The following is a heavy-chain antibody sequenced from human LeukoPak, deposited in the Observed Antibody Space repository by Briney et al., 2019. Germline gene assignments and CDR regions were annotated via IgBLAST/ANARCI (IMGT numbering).Heavy chain of an antibody. CDR2: IYHSGST. J-gene: IGHJ3*02. CDR3: ARTEGYDSSGYSNDAFDT. Sequence: KPSETLSLTCTVSGYSISSGYYWGWIRQPPGKGLEWIGSIYHSGSTYYNPSLKSRVTISVDTSKNQFSLKLSSVTAADTAVYYCARTEGYDSSGYSNDAFDTWGQGTMVTVSS. CDR1: GYSISSGYY. V-gene: IGHV4-38-2*02. D-gene: IGHD3-22*01.